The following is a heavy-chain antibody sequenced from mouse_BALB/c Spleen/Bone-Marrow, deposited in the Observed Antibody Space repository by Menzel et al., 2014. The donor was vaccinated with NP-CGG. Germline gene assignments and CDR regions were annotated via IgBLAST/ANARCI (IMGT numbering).Heavy chain of an antibody. CDR3: ARRWLPYSMDY. CDR1: GYTFTSYI. CDR2: INPYNDGT. Sequence: EVQVVESGPELVRPGASVKMSCKASGYTFTSYIMHWVKQKPGQGLEWIGYINPYNDGTKYNEKFKGKATLTSDESSSTAYMELSSLTSEDSAVYYCARRWLPYSMDYWGQGTSVTVSS. J-gene: IGHJ4*01. V-gene: IGHV1-14*01. D-gene: IGHD2-3*01.